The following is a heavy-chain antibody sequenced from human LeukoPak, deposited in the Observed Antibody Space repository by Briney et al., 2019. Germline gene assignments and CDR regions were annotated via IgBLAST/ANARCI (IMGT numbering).Heavy chain of an antibody. D-gene: IGHD5-18*01. Sequence: TASETLSLTCTVSGGSISSYYWSWIRQPPGKGLEWIGYIYYSGSTNYNPSLKSRVTISIDTSKNQFSLKLNSVTAADTAVYYCVRDRGYSYGFDYWGQGTLVTVSS. CDR1: GGSISSYY. CDR3: VRDRGYSYGFDY. CDR2: IYYSGST. J-gene: IGHJ4*02. V-gene: IGHV4-59*12.